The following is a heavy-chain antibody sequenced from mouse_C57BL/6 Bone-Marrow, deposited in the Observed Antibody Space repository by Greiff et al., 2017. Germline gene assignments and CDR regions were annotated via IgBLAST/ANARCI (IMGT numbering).Heavy chain of an antibody. Sequence: EVKLVESGGGLVKPGGSLKLSCAASGFTFSDYGMHWVRQAPEKGLEWVAYISSGSSTIYYADTVKGRFTFSRDNANNTLFLQMSSLRSEDTAMYYCARGATVVATEYFDDWGKGTTLTVSS. V-gene: IGHV5-17*01. CDR1: GFTFSDYG. CDR2: ISSGSSTI. J-gene: IGHJ2*01. D-gene: IGHD1-1*01. CDR3: ARGATVVATEYFDD.